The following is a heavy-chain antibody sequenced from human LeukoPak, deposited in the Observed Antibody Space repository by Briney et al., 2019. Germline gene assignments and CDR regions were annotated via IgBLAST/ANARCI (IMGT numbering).Heavy chain of an antibody. J-gene: IGHJ1*01. CDR1: GFTVSSNY. Sequence: GGSLRLSCAASGFTVSSNYMSWVRQAPGKGLEWISHISTTGNTKYYADSVIGRFSISRDNAKNSVYLQMNSLRAEDTAVYYCARDHNSGWFNADVLEYFQHWGQGTLVTVSS. CDR3: ARDHNSGWFNADVLEYFQH. D-gene: IGHD6-19*01. V-gene: IGHV3-11*01. CDR2: ISTTGNTK.